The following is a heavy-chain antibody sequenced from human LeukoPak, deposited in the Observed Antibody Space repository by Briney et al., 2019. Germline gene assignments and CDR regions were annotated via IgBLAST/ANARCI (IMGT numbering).Heavy chain of an antibody. D-gene: IGHD6-13*01. J-gene: IGHJ4*02. CDR3: ARGGAAAAPYYFDY. Sequence: SETLSLTCAVYSGSFSGYYWSWIRQPPGKGLEWIGEINHSGSTNYNPSLKSRVTISVDTSKNQFSLKLSSVTAADTAVYYCARGGAAAAPYYFDYWGQGTLVTVSS. CDR1: SGSFSGYY. CDR2: INHSGST. V-gene: IGHV4-34*01.